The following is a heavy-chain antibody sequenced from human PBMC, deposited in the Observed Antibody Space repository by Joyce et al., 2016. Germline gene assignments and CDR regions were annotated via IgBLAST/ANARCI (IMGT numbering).Heavy chain of an antibody. CDR2: INEDGGAQ. CDR1: GFTFTRYW. CDR3: AREIWGPRE. J-gene: IGHJ4*02. V-gene: IGHV3-7*01. D-gene: IGHD3-16*01. Sequence: EVQLVESGGGWVQPGESLTLSCAAAGFTFTRYWMTWVRQAPGKGLEGVGKINEDGGAQNSVASVEGRFTISRDNARNSVYLHISSLRGDDTAVYYCAREIWGPREWGQGTLVTVSS.